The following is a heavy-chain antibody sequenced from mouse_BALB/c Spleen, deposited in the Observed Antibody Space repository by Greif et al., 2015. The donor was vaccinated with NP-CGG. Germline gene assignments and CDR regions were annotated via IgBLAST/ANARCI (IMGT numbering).Heavy chain of an antibody. CDR1: GYTFTSYW. CDR3: ARFLSTVPYYYAMDY. V-gene: IGHV1-7*01. J-gene: IGHJ4*01. Sequence: VQLQQSGAELAKPGASVKMSCKASGYTFTSYWMHWVKQRPGQGLEWIGYINPSTGYTEYNQKFKDKATLTADKSSSTAYMQLSSLTSEDSAVYYCARFLSTVPYYYAMDYWGQGTSVTVSS. CDR2: INPSTGYT. D-gene: IGHD1-1*01.